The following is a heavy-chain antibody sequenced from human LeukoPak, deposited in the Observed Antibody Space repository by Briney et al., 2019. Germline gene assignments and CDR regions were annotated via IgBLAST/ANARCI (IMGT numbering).Heavy chain of an antibody. V-gene: IGHV1-69*13. D-gene: IGHD1-1*01. CDR3: ARVPTTGTTVGAFDI. CDR2: IIPIFGTA. CDR1: GGTFSSYA. J-gene: IGHJ3*02. Sequence: SVKVSCKASGGTFSSYAISWVRQAPGQGLEWTGGIIPIFGTANYAQKFQGRVTITADESTSTAYMELSSLRSEDTAVYYCARVPTTGTTVGAFDIWGQGTMVTVSS.